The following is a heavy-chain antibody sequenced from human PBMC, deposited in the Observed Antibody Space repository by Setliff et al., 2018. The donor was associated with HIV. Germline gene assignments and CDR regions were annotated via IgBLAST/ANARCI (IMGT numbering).Heavy chain of an antibody. D-gene: IGHD4-4*01. CDR3: ATDDYNGDSFDN. Sequence: GASVKVSCKVSGYTLSELSVHWVRQAPGQGLEWMGWINPIFGTTHYAQKFQGRVTLTRDTSISTAYMEVSNLRSDDTAVYYCATDDYNGDSFDNWGQGTLVTVSS. J-gene: IGHJ4*02. CDR1: GYTLSELS. V-gene: IGHV1-2*02. CDR2: INPIFGTT.